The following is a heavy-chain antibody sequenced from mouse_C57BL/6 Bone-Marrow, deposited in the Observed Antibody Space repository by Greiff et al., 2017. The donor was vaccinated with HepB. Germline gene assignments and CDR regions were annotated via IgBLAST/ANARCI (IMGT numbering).Heavy chain of an antibody. Sequence: VQLQQSGPELVRPGVSVKISCKGSGYTFTDYAMHWVKQSHAKSLEWIGVISTYYGDASYNQKFKDKATMTVDKSSSTAYMELARLTSEDSAVYYCARKDLLWLRRGYYYAMDYWGQGTSVTVSS. CDR1: GYTFTDYA. CDR2: ISTYYGDA. V-gene: IGHV1-67*01. D-gene: IGHD2-2*01. J-gene: IGHJ4*01. CDR3: ARKDLLWLRRGYYYAMDY.